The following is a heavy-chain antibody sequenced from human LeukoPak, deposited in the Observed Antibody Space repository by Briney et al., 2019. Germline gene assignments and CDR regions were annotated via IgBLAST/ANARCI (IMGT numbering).Heavy chain of an antibody. CDR2: INTNTGNP. V-gene: IGHV7-4-1*02. CDR1: GYTFTSYA. Sequence: ASVKVSCKASGYTFTSYAMNWVRQVPGQGLEWMGWINTNTGNPTYAQGFTGRFVFSLDTSVSTAYLQISSLKAEDTAVYYCARVNAHSSSSWFDPWGQGTLVTVSS. D-gene: IGHD6-13*01. CDR3: ARVNAHSSSSWFDP. J-gene: IGHJ5*02.